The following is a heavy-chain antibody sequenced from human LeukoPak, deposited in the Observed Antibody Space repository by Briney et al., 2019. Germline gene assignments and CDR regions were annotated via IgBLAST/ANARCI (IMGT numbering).Heavy chain of an antibody. V-gene: IGHV3-30*04. Sequence: GRSLRLSCAASGFTFSSYAMHWVRQAPGKGLEWVAVISYDGSNKYYADSVKGRFTISRDNSKNTLYLQMNSLRAEDTAVYYCARDDILTGYYLLEYWGQGTLVTVSS. CDR2: ISYDGSNK. J-gene: IGHJ4*02. D-gene: IGHD3-9*01. CDR3: ARDDILTGYYLLEY. CDR1: GFTFSSYA.